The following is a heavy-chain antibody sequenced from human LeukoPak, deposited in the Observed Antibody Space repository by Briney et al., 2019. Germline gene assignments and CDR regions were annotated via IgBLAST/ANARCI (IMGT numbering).Heavy chain of an antibody. Sequence: GGSLRPSCAASGFTFSSYGMHWVRQAPGKGLEWVAVIWYDGSNKYYADSVKGRFTISRDNSKNTLYLQMNSLRAEDTAVYYCAREATLYCSSTSCYFDGMDVWGQGTTVTVSS. D-gene: IGHD2-2*01. V-gene: IGHV3-33*01. CDR2: IWYDGSNK. J-gene: IGHJ6*02. CDR3: AREATLYCSSTSCYFDGMDV. CDR1: GFTFSSYG.